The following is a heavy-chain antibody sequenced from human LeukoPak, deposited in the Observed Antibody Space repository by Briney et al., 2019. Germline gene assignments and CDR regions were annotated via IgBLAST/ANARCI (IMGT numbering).Heavy chain of an antibody. V-gene: IGHV3-7*01. Sequence: GGSLRLSCSASGFIFSNSWMNWVRQAPGKGLERVANINQDGSDQNYVGCVKGRFTISGDTAKNSLYLQMNSLRAEDTGVYYCARDPRGGVLWFGESPLYIDVWGKGTTVTISS. D-gene: IGHD3-10*01. J-gene: IGHJ6*03. CDR3: ARDPRGGVLWFGESPLYIDV. CDR2: INQDGSDQ. CDR1: GFIFSNSW.